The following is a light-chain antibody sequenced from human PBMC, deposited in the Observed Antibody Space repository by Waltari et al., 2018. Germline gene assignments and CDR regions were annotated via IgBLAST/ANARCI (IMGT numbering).Light chain of an antibody. CDR1: QSLLHSDGRNF. V-gene: IGKV2-28*01. CDR2: LSS. Sequence: ALTQSPLSLPVTPGAPASIFCRSSQSLLHSDGRNFLDWYVQKPGQSPQLLIYLSSNRASGVPDRFSGGGSGTDFTLTISRVEAEDVGVYYCMQTQEIPLTFGGGTKVEIK. CDR3: MQTQEIPLT. J-gene: IGKJ4*01.